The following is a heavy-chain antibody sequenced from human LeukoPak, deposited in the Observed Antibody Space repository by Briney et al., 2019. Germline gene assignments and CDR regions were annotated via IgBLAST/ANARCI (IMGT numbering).Heavy chain of an antibody. CDR2: IYHSGST. CDR1: GGSISSSNW. V-gene: IGHV4-4*02. D-gene: IGHD2-15*01. CDR3: ARDGPGYCSGGSCYSWFDP. J-gene: IGHJ5*02. Sequence: SETLSLTCAVSGGSISSSNWWSWVRQPPGEGLEWIGEIYHSGSTNYNPSLKSRVTISVDKSKNQFSLKLSSVTAADTAVYYCARDGPGYCSGGSCYSWFDPWGQGTLVTVSS.